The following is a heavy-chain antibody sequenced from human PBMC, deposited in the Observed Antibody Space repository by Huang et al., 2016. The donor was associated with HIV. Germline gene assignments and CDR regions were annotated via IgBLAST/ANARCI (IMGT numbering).Heavy chain of an antibody. J-gene: IGHJ6*03. CDR3: ARVHGRDYHYYYYMDV. CDR2: INPNGGST. CDR1: AYTFTNYY. V-gene: IGHV1-46*01. Sequence: QVQLVQSGAEVKRPGASVKVSCKASAYTFTNYYIHWVRQAPGQGLEWMGIINPNGGSTSYEQKFQGRVTMTRDTSTNTVYMHLSSLRSEDTAVYYCARVHGRDYHYYYYMDVWGKGTTVTVSS.